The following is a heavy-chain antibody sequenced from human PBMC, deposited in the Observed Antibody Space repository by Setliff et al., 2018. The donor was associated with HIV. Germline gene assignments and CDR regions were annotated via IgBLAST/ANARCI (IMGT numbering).Heavy chain of an antibody. CDR2: ISSNGGST. D-gene: IGHD6-13*01. CDR3: ARDHSIGGPIAAAGTGGAFDI. Sequence: GGSLRLSCAASGFTFSSYAMHWVRQAPGKGLEYVSAISSNGGSTYYADSVKGRFTISRDNSKNTLYLQMGSLRAEDMAVYYCARDHSIGGPIAAAGTGGAFDIRGQGTMVTVPS. CDR1: GFTFSSYA. J-gene: IGHJ3*02. V-gene: IGHV3-64*02.